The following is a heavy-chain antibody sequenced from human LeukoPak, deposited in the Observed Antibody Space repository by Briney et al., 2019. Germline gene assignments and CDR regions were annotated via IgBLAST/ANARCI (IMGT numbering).Heavy chain of an antibody. CDR1: GFTFDDYA. J-gene: IGHJ6*03. CDR2: IRYDGSNK. Sequence: GGSLRLSCAASGFTFDDYAMHWVRQDPGKGLEWVAFIRYDGSNKYYADSVKGRFTISRDNSKNTLYLQMNSLRAEDTAVYYCAKVVSIFEVVILSDYMDVWGKGTTVTVSS. D-gene: IGHD3-3*01. CDR3: AKVVSIFEVVILSDYMDV. V-gene: IGHV3-30*02.